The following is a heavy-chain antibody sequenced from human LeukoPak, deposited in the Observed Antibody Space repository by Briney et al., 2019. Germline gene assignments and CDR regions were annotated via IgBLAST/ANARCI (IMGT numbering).Heavy chain of an antibody. J-gene: IGHJ4*02. CDR2: ISYDGSNK. Sequence: GGSLRLSCAASGFTFSSYAMHWVRQAPGKGLEWVAVISYDGSNKYYADSVKGRFTISRDNSRNTLYLQMNSLRAEDTAVYYCARDFAPPTYSSGPTCFDYWGQGTLVTVSS. CDR1: GFTFSSYA. CDR3: ARDFAPPTYSSGPTCFDY. D-gene: IGHD6-19*01. V-gene: IGHV3-30-3*01.